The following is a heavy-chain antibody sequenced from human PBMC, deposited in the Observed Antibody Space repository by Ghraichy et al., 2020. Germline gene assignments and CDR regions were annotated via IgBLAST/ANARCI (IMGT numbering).Heavy chain of an antibody. CDR3: APTLAVTTPFDY. CDR2: ISSSSTYI. Sequence: GGSLRLSCAASGFIFRTYNMDWVRQAPGRGLEWVSSISSSSTYIYYADSVKGRFTISRDNAKNSLYLQMNSLRAEDTAVYYCAPTLAVTTPFDYWGQGTLVTVSS. CDR1: GFIFRTYN. D-gene: IGHD4-11*01. J-gene: IGHJ4*02. V-gene: IGHV3-21*01.